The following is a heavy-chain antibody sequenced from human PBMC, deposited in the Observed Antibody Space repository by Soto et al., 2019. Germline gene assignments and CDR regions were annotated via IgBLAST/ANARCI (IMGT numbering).Heavy chain of an antibody. CDR2: ISVSGGTT. Sequence: PGGSLRLSCAASGFTFRNYAMSWVRQAPGKGLDWVSTISVSGGTTYYAGSVKGRFAISRDNSRNTLYLQMNSLRAEDSALYYCAKGLYYYDSSGYRLFDSWGRGTQVTVSS. CDR3: AKGLYYYDSSGYRLFDS. V-gene: IGHV3-23*01. CDR1: GFTFRNYA. D-gene: IGHD3-22*01. J-gene: IGHJ4*02.